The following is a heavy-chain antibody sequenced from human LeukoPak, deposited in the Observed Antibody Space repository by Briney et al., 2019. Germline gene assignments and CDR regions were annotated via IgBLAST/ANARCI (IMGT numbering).Heavy chain of an antibody. V-gene: IGHV1-46*01. Sequence: ASVKVSCKASGYTFTSYDINWVRQAPGQGLEWVGIMNPSGGRTSYEQKFQGRVTMTRETSTSTVYMELSSLRSEDKAVYYCARDSGSSAKNVDYWGQGTLVTVSS. CDR2: MNPSGGRT. CDR3: ARDSGSSAKNVDY. D-gene: IGHD1-26*01. J-gene: IGHJ4*02. CDR1: GYTFTSYD.